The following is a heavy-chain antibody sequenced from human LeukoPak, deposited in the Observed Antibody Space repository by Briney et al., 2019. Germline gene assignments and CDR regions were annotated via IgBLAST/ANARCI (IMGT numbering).Heavy chain of an antibody. CDR1: GYTLTELS. J-gene: IGHJ4*02. V-gene: IGHV1-24*01. CDR3: ARDWGEYSGYDDWVDY. D-gene: IGHD5-12*01. CDR2: FDPEDGET. Sequence: ASVKVSCKVSGYTLTELSMHWVRQAPGKGLEWMGGFDPEDGETIYAQKFQGRVTMTEDTSTDTAYMELSSLRSEDTAVYYCARDWGEYSGYDDWVDYWGQGTLVTVSS.